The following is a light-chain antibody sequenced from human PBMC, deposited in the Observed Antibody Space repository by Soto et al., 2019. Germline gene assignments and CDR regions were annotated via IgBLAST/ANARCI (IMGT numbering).Light chain of an antibody. CDR1: QSVSNHY. Sequence: EIVLTQSPGTLSMSPGERATLSCSPSQSVSNHYLDWYQQHPGQCPRLLIYESSNRDTGIAARFSVTGSGTDFTLTISSLQPEDFAVYYCQQRSNWPQTFGQGTKVDIK. V-gene: IGKV3-11*01. CDR3: QQRSNWPQT. CDR2: ESS. J-gene: IGKJ1*01.